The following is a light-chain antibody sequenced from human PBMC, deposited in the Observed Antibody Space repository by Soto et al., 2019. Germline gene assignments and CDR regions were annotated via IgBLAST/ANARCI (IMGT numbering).Light chain of an antibody. J-gene: IGLJ1*01. CDR3: QSYDSSLSALYV. CDR1: SSNIGAGYD. CDR2: GNS. V-gene: IGLV1-40*01. Sequence: QSVLTQPPSVSGAPGQRVTISCTGSSSNIGAGYDVHWYQQLPGTDPKLLIYGNSNRPSGVPDRFSGSKSGTSASLAITGLQAEDDADYYCQSYDSSLSALYVFGTGTKLTVL.